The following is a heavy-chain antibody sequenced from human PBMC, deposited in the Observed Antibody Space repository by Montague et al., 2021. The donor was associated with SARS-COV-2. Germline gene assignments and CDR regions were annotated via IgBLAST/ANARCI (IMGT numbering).Heavy chain of an antibody. J-gene: IGHJ6*02. D-gene: IGHD3-16*01. CDR2: ISGSGGST. CDR1: GFTFSSHA. V-gene: IGHV3-23*01. CDR3: AKDWGIVAHTTRDYYYYYGMDV. Sequence: SLRLSCAASGFTFSSHAMSWVRQAPGKGLEWVSAISGSGGSTYYADSVKGRFTISRDNSKNTLYLQMNSLRAEDTAVYYCAKDWGIVAHTTRDYYYYYGMDVWGQGTTVTVSS.